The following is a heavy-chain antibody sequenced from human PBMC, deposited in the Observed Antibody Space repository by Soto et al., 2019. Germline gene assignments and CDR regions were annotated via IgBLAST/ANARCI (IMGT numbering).Heavy chain of an antibody. V-gene: IGHV3-11*01. J-gene: IGHJ6*03. CDR2: ISSSGSTI. CDR3: ARADYSNYVYYYYYYMDV. Sequence: GGSLRLPCAASGFTFSDYYMSWIRQAPGKGLEWVSYISSSGSTIYYADSVKGRFTISRDNAKNSLYLQMNSLRAEDTAVYYCARADYSNYVYYYYYYMDVWGKGTTVTVSS. D-gene: IGHD4-4*01. CDR1: GFTFSDYY.